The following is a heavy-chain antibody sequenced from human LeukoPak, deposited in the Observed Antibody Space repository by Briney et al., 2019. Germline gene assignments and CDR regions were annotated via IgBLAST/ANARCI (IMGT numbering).Heavy chain of an antibody. J-gene: IGHJ4*02. V-gene: IGHV1-2*02. CDR2: INPNSGGT. CDR1: GYTFTGYY. CDR3: ARDKSGSSGWYSFFDY. D-gene: IGHD6-19*01. Sequence: ASVKVSCKASGYTFTGYYMHWVRQAPRQGLEWMGWINPNSGGTNYAQKFQGRVTMTRDTSISTAYMELSRLRSDDTAVYYCARDKSGSSGWYSFFDYWGQGTLVTVSS.